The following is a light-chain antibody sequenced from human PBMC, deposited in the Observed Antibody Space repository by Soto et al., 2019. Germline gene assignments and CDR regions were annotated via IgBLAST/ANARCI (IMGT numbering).Light chain of an antibody. CDR2: GAS. CDR1: QDISNF. J-gene: IGKJ4*01. V-gene: IGKV1-16*02. CDR3: QQYHSYPVT. Sequence: DIQMTQSPSSLSASVGDTVTMTCRASQDISNFLAWFQQKPGQAPKPLIHGASSLQSGVPSKFSGSGSGTDFTITISSLQPEDFATYYCQQYHSYPVTFGGGTKVEIK.